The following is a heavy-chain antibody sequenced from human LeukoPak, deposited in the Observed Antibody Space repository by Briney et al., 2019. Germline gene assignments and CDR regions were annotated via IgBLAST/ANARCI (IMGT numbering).Heavy chain of an antibody. CDR3: ARIAATWYGGS. J-gene: IGHJ4*02. CDR1: GYSFTSYW. D-gene: IGHD2-15*01. Sequence: GESLKISCKGSGYSFTSYWIGWVRQMPGKGLEWMGIIYPGDSDTRYSPSFQGQVTISADMSLDTAYLQWSSLRASDTAMYYCARIAATWYGGSWGQGTLVFVSS. V-gene: IGHV5-51*01. CDR2: IYPGDSDT.